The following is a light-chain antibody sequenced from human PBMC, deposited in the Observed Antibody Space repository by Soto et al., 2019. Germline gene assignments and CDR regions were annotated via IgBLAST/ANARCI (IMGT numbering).Light chain of an antibody. J-gene: IGLJ1*01. CDR2: AVS. V-gene: IGLV2-18*02. CDR1: SSYIGSYNH. CDR3: ISYTDRQSYL. Sequence: QSALTQPPSASGSPGESVTVSCSGTSSYIGSYNHVAWYQQFPGTSPKLMIYAVSDRPPGVSDRFSGSKSGITASLTISGLQTEDEADYYCISYTDRQSYLFGTGTKVTVL.